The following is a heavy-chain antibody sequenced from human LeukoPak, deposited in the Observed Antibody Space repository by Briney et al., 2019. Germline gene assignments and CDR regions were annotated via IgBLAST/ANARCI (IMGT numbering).Heavy chain of an antibody. CDR3: ARHSDRGELQRAFDI. V-gene: IGHV4-39*01. CDR1: GGSISSGTYY. Sequence: SETLSLTCTVSGGSISSGTYYWGWIRQPPGKGLEWIGSMYYSGSTYYNPPLKSQVTISVDTSKNQFSLKLSSVTAADTAVYYCARHSDRGELQRAFDIWGQGTMVTVSS. CDR2: MYYSGST. D-gene: IGHD1-26*01. J-gene: IGHJ3*02.